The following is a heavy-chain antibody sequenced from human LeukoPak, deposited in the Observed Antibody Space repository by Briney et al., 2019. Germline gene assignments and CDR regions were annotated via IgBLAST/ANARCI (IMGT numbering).Heavy chain of an antibody. V-gene: IGHV1-69*05. CDR2: IIPIFGTA. D-gene: IGHD3-22*01. Sequence: SVKVSCKASGGTFSSYAISWVRQAPGQGLEWMGGIIPIFGTANYAQKFQGRVTMTRDTSTSTVYMELSSLRSEDTAVYYCARDSSDSSGYSDYWGQGTLVTVSS. CDR3: ARDSSDSSGYSDY. CDR1: GGTFSSYA. J-gene: IGHJ4*02.